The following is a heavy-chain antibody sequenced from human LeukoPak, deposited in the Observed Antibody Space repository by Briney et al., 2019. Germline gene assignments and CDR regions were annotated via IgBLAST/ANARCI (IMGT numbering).Heavy chain of an antibody. CDR2: SGSP. CDR1: GDSVSSAGYH. D-gene: IGHD2-21*01. Sequence: PSETLSLTCSVSGDSVSSAGYHWSWIRQAPGKGLEWIGHSGSPSYNPSLKSRVMISMDTSKNQFSLKVSTVTAADTAVYYCTTYYVGEGGRGHWGPGTLVTVSS. CDR3: TTYYVGEGGRGH. V-gene: IGHV4-61*08. J-gene: IGHJ4*02.